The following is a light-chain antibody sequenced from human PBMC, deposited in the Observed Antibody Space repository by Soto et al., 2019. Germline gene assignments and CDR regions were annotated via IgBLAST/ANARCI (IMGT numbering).Light chain of an antibody. V-gene: IGKV3-20*01. Sequence: EIVLTQSPGTLSLSPGETATLSCRASESVASNYLAWYQQKPGQAPRLLVYGASTRATGIPDRFSGSGSGPDFTLSITRLQPEDCAVYFCQQYGSSPCTSGQGTKVEIK. CDR2: GAS. CDR1: ESVASNY. J-gene: IGKJ1*01. CDR3: QQYGSSPCT.